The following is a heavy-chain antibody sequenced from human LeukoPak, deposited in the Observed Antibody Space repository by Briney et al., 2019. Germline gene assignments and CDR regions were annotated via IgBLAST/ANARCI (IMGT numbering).Heavy chain of an antibody. D-gene: IGHD3-22*01. CDR2: IYYSGST. CDR1: GGSIGSYY. J-gene: IGHJ5*02. V-gene: IGHV4-59*01. CDR3: ARVTVTYYYDSSGYVRFDP. Sequence: SETLSLTCTVSGGSIGSYYWSWIRQPPGKGLEWIGYIYYSGSTNYNPSLKSRVTISVDTSKNQFSLKLSSVTAADTAVYYCARVTVTYYYDSSGYVRFDPWGQGTLVTVSS.